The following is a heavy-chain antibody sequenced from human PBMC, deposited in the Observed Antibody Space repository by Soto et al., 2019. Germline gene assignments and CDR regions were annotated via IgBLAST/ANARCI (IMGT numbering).Heavy chain of an antibody. CDR2: IKQDGSEE. D-gene: IGHD6-13*01. V-gene: IGHV3-7*04. CDR3: TGGSGWLQTD. CDR1: GFSSSPFW. J-gene: IGHJ4*02. Sequence: EVQMVESGGGLVQPGGSLRLSCADSGFSSSPFWMTWVRQAPGKGLEWVALIKQDGSEELYVDSVKGRFTISRDNAKNSVYQQMDSLRFEDTAVYYCTGGSGWLQTDGGQGTLVTVSS.